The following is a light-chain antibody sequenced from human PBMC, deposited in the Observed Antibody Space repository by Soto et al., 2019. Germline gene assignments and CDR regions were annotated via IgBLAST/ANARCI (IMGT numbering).Light chain of an antibody. CDR1: QSVSSK. J-gene: IGKJ4*01. CDR3: QQYGSSPS. CDR2: RAS. Sequence: EIVMTQSPATLSVSPGERATLSCRASQSVSSKLAWYQQKPGQAPRLLIYRASTRATDIPARFSGSGSGTEFTLTISRLQSEDFAVYYCQQYGSSPSFGGGTKVEIK. V-gene: IGKV3-15*01.